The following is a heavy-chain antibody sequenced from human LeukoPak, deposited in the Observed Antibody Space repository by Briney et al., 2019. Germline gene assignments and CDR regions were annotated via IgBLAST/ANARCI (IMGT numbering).Heavy chain of an antibody. V-gene: IGHV4-39*01. J-gene: IGHJ4*02. Sequence: SETLSLTCTVSGGSISSSSAYWGWIRQPPGKGLEWIGSIYYRKNTYYNPPLKSRVTISADTSKNPFSLTLGSVSATDTAVYYCASPRGFSYGYFDYWGQGTLVTVSS. CDR3: ASPRGFSYGYFDY. CDR2: IYYRKNT. CDR1: GGSISSSSAY. D-gene: IGHD5-18*01.